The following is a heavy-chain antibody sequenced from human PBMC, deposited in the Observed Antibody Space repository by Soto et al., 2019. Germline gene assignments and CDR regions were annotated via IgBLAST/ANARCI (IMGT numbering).Heavy chain of an antibody. CDR2: ISAYNGNT. CDR1: GYTFTSYG. J-gene: IGHJ6*02. Sequence: ASVKVSCKASGYTFTSYGISWVRQAPGQGLEWMGWISAYNGNTNYAQKLQGRVTMTTDTSTSTAYMELRSLRSDDTAVYYCARASYYDFWSGYYQGDYDMDVWGQGTTVTVSS. CDR3: ARASYYDFWSGYYQGDYDMDV. V-gene: IGHV1-18*01. D-gene: IGHD3-3*01.